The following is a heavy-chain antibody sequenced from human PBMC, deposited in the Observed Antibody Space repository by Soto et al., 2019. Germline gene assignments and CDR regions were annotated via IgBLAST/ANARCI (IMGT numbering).Heavy chain of an antibody. Sequence: QVQLVQSGAEVKKPGSSVKVSCKASGGSLSNYGISWVRQAPGQGLEWMGAIIPVFGTPNYAQKVQDRVTITEDESTTTVYMEVRSLTSEDTAVYYCARGDATKIVVTTYYAMDVWGQGTTVTVSS. CDR3: ARGDATKIVVTTYYAMDV. V-gene: IGHV1-69*12. CDR2: IIPVFGTP. D-gene: IGHD3-22*01. CDR1: GGSLSNYG. J-gene: IGHJ6*02.